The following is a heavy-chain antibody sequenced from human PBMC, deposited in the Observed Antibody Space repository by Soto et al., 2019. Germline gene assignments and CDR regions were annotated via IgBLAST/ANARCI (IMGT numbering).Heavy chain of an antibody. CDR2: ISYDGSNK. J-gene: IGHJ6*02. V-gene: IGHV3-30*18. CDR3: AKDRGSSGYYGYYGMDV. CDR1: GFTFSSYG. D-gene: IGHD3-22*01. Sequence: GGSLRLSCAASGFTFSSYGMHWVRQAPGKGLEWVAVISYDGSNKYYADSVKGRFTISRDNSKNTLYLQMNSLRAEDTAVYYCAKDRGSSGYYGYYGMDVWGQGTTVTVSS.